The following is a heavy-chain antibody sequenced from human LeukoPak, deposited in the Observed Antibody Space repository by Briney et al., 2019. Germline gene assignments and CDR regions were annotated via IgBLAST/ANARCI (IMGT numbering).Heavy chain of an antibody. CDR2: ISGSGGST. CDR1: GFTFSSYA. D-gene: IGHD2-2*01. Sequence: GGSLRLSCAASGFTFSSYAMHWVRQAPGKGLEWVSAISGSGGSTYYADSVKGRFTISRDNSKNTLYLQMNSLRAEDTAVYYCAKLTYCSSTSCYYYYYYYGMDVWGQGATVTVSS. V-gene: IGHV3-23*01. CDR3: AKLTYCSSTSCYYYYYYYGMDV. J-gene: IGHJ6*02.